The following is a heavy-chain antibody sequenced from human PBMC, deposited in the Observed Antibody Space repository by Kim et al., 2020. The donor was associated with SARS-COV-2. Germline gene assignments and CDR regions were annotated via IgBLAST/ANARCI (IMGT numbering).Heavy chain of an antibody. J-gene: IGHJ6*02. Sequence: GGSLRLSCAASGFTFTNYGIHWVRQAPGKGLEWVAVISYDGSNKYYADSVKGRFIISRDNSKNTLFLQMNSLRAEDTALYYCAKDSYVSGTYYIHSYYYSMDVWGQGTTVTVSS. CDR3: AKDSYVSGTYYIHSYYYSMDV. D-gene: IGHD3-10*01. CDR1: GFTFTNYG. V-gene: IGHV3-30*18. CDR2: ISYDGSNK.